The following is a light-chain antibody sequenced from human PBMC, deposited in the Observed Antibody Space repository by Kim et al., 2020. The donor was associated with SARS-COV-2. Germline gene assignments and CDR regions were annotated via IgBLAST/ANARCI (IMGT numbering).Light chain of an antibody. CDR1: QGFSNY. V-gene: IGKV3-11*01. CDR3: QQRGS. J-gene: IGKJ5*01. CDR2: EAS. Sequence: GTLSLSPGDRATLSCRASQGFSNYLAWYQQKPGQAPRLLIYEASKRAAGIPARFSGSGSGTDFTLTISRLEPGDSAVYFCQQRGSFGQGTRLEIK.